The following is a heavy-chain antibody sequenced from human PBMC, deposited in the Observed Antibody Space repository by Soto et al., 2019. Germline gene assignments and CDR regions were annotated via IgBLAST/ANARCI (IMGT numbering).Heavy chain of an antibody. D-gene: IGHD3-10*01. CDR1: GFTFSNAW. V-gene: IGHV3-15*01. CDR2: IKSKTDGGTT. CDR3: TTDSPHSRYIITMVRGVIITPGNGYYGMDV. J-gene: IGHJ6*02. Sequence: NPGGSLRLSCAASGFTFSNAWMSWVRQAPGKGLEWVGRIKSKTDGGTTDYAAPVKGRFTISRDDSKNTLYLQMNSLKTEDTAVYYCTTDSPHSRYIITMVRGVIITPGNGYYGMDVWGQGTTVTVSS.